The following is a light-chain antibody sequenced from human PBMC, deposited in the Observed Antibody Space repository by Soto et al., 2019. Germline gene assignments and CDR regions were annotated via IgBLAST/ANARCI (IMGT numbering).Light chain of an antibody. CDR1: SSDVGGYNY. CDR2: DVS. V-gene: IGLV2-14*01. Sequence: ALTQPASVSGSPGQSITISCTGTSSDVGGYNYVSCYQQHPGKVPKLMIYDVSNRPSGVSNRFSGSKSGNTASLTISGLQAEDEADYYCSSYTSSSTLVVFGGGTKLTVL. J-gene: IGLJ2*01. CDR3: SSYTSSSTLVV.